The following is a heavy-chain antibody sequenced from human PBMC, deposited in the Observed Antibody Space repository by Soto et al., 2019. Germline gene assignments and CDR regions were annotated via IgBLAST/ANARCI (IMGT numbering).Heavy chain of an antibody. J-gene: IGHJ6*02. CDR2: INHSGST. CDR1: GGSFSGYY. Sequence: SETLSLTCAVYGGSFSGYYWSWIRQPPGKGLEWTGEINHSGSTNYNPSLKSRVTISVDTSKNQFSLKLSSVTAADTAVYYCARGVVVSGQYYYYGMDVWGQGTTVTVSS. D-gene: IGHD3-22*01. V-gene: IGHV4-34*01. CDR3: ARGVVVSGQYYYYGMDV.